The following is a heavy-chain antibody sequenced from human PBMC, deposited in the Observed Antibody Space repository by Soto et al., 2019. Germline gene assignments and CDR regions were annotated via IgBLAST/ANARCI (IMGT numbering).Heavy chain of an antibody. Sequence: PGESLKSSCNGSGYSISSHWIGWVRQMPGKGLEWIGIIYPGDSNIRNSPSFEGQIDMSADRSINTAYLRLSSLKASDTATYYCARHLDEYSSASGFDYWGQGTLVTVSS. CDR2: IYPGDSNI. CDR3: ARHLDEYSSASGFDY. CDR1: GYSISSHW. D-gene: IGHD6-6*01. J-gene: IGHJ4*02. V-gene: IGHV5-51*01.